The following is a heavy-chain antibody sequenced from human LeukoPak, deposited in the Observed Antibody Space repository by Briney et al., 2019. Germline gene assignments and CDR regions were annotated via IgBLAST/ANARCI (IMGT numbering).Heavy chain of an antibody. V-gene: IGHV3-7*01. Sequence: GGSLRLSCAASGFTFSSYSMSWVRQAPGKGLEWVANIKQDGSEKYYVDSVKGRFTISRDNAKKSLYLQMNSLRAEDTAVYYCARDRDYYYYGMDVWGQGTTVTVSS. CDR3: ARDRDYYYYGMDV. J-gene: IGHJ6*02. CDR1: GFTFSSYS. CDR2: IKQDGSEK.